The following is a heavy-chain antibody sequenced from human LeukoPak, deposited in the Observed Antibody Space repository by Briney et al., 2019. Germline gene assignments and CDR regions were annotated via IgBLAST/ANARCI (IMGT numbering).Heavy chain of an antibody. Sequence: PGGSLRLSCAASGFTFSNAWMSWVRQAPGKGLEWVGRIKSKTDGGTTDYAAPVKGRFTISRDDSKTTLFLQMDSLKTEDTAVYYCTPAPIVHLVAPAGGDYWGQGTLVTVSS. CDR3: TPAPIVHLVAPAGGDY. CDR2: IKSKTDGGTT. CDR1: GFTFSNAW. D-gene: IGHD2-2*01. V-gene: IGHV3-15*01. J-gene: IGHJ4*02.